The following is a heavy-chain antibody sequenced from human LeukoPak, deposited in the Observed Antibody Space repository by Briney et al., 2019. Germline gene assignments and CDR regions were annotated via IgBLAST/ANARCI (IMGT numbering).Heavy chain of an antibody. D-gene: IGHD3-16*02. CDR2: IYYSGST. CDR3: ARGYYDYVWGSYRYTNYFDY. Sequence: SETLSLTCTVSGGSIRSTSHYWGWIRQPPGKGLEWIGSIYYSGSTYYNPSLKSRVTISVDTSKNQFSLKLSSVTAADTAVYYCARGYYDYVWGSYRYTNYFDYWGQGTLVTVSS. J-gene: IGHJ4*02. CDR1: GGSIRSTSHY. V-gene: IGHV4-39*01.